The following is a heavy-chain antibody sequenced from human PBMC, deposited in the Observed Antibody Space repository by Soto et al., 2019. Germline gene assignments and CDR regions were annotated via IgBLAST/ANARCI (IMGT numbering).Heavy chain of an antibody. CDR2: ISYSGGT. J-gene: IGHJ5*02. V-gene: IGHV4-31*03. CDR1: GGSISSGDYY. D-gene: IGHD1-7*01. CDR3: ARDNDRNSGWFDP. Sequence: SETLSLTCTVSGGSISSGDYYWSWIRQHPGKGLEWIGYISYSGGTYYNPSLKSRVTMSVDTSKNQFSLNLSSVTAADTAVYSCARDNDRNSGWFDPWGQGTLVTVSS.